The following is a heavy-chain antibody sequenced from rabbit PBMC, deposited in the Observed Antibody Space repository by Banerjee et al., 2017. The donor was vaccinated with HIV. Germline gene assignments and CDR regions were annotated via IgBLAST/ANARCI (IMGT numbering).Heavy chain of an antibody. CDR3: ARDVGDSNDARASLNL. Sequence: QSLEESGGDLVKPGASLTLTCTASGFSFSSGYWIFWVRQAPGKGLEWIACIYAGSGSTYYANWAKGRFTISKTSSTTVTLQMTSLTAADTATYFCARDVGDSNDARASLNLWGQGTLVTVS. CDR2: IYAGSGST. J-gene: IGHJ4*01. D-gene: IGHD2-1*01. CDR1: GFSFSSGYW. V-gene: IGHV1S40*01.